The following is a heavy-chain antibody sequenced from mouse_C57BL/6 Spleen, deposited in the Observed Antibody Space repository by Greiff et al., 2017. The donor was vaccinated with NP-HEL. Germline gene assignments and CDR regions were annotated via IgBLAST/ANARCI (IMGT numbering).Heavy chain of an antibody. CDR2: IDPEDGDT. J-gene: IGHJ2*01. Sequence: VQLQQSGAELVRPGASVKLSCTASGFNIKDYYMHWVKQRPEQGLEWIGRIDPEDGDTESAPKFQGKATMTADTSSNTAYLQLSSLTSEDTAVYYCTTIITTVLHFDYWGQGTTLTVSS. V-gene: IGHV14-1*01. CDR1: GFNIKDYY. CDR3: TTIITTVLHFDY. D-gene: IGHD1-1*01.